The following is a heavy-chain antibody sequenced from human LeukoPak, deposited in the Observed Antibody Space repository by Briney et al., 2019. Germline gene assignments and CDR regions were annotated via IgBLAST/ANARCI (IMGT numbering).Heavy chain of an antibody. J-gene: IGHJ3*02. D-gene: IGHD3-10*01. V-gene: IGHV3-66*01. CDR1: GFTVSSNY. CDR3: GYYGSGNDASDI. CDR2: IYSGGST. Sequence: GGSLRLSCAASGFTVSSNYMSWVRQAPGKGLEWVSVIYSGGSTYYADSVKGRFTISRDNSKNTLYLQMNSLRAEDTAVYYCGYYGSGNDASDIWGQGTMVTVSS.